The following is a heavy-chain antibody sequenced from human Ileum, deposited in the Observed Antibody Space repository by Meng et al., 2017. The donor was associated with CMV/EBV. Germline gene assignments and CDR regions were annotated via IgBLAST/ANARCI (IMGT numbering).Heavy chain of an antibody. V-gene: IGHV1-2*02. D-gene: IGHD1-1*01. J-gene: IGHJ1*01. Sequence: QARLVQAGSEVKKPGASVKVSCKASGYPFTSFNVHWVRQAPGQGFELMGWVSPMTGNATSTQKFQGRVSMTKDTSINTVYMELSSLTSDDTAVYYCVNDISGPSNSWGQGTLVTVSS. CDR2: VSPMTGNA. CDR1: GYPFTSFN. CDR3: VNDISGPSNS.